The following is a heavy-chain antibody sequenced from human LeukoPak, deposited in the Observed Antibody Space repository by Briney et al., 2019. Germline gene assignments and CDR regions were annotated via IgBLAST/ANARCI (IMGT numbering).Heavy chain of an antibody. J-gene: IGHJ5*02. V-gene: IGHV4-38-2*02. Sequence: SETLSLTCTVSGYSISSGYYWGWIRQPPGKGLEWIGSIYHSGSTYYNPSLKSRVTISVDTPKNQFSLKLSSVTAADTAVYYCARDLRYFDWLSPDNNWFDPWGQGTLVTVSS. CDR2: IYHSGST. CDR1: GYSISSGYY. D-gene: IGHD3-9*01. CDR3: ARDLRYFDWLSPDNNWFDP.